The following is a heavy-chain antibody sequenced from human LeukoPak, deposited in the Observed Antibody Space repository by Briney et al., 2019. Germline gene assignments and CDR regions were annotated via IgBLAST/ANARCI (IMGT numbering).Heavy chain of an antibody. Sequence: GGSLRLSCAASGFTFGRDSMNWVRQAPGRGLEWISYISRDSDIRYYADSVRGRFHISRDNARNSLYLQMNSLRADDTAMYYCARSMAAEGTGPFDPWGQGTLVTVSS. CDR2: ISRDSDIR. CDR3: ARSMAAEGTGPFDP. J-gene: IGHJ5*02. CDR1: GFTFGRDS. D-gene: IGHD6-13*01. V-gene: IGHV3-48*01.